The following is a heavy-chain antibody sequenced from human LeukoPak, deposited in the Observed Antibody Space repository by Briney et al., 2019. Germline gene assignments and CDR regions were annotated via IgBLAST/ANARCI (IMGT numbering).Heavy chain of an antibody. Sequence: ASVKVSCKASGYTFTSYAMNWVRQAPGQGLEWMGWINTNTGNPTYAQGFTGRFVFSLDTSVSTAYLQISSLKAEDTAVYYCAREVPSGDNDAFDIWGQGTMVTVSS. CDR1: GYTFTSYA. J-gene: IGHJ3*02. CDR2: INTNTGNP. D-gene: IGHD2-21*01. V-gene: IGHV7-4-1*02. CDR3: AREVPSGDNDAFDI.